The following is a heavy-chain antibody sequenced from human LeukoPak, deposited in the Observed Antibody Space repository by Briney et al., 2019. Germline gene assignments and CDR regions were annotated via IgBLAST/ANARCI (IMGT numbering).Heavy chain of an antibody. D-gene: IGHD2-2*01. V-gene: IGHV3-21*01. CDR1: GFTFRSYT. J-gene: IGHJ4*02. Sequence: NPGGSLRLSCAASGFTFRSYTMNWVRQAPGKGLEXXXSISSSSSSIYYADSVKGRFTISRDNAKKSLYLQMNSLRAEDTAMYYCARGFCTSTSCYGSYWGQGTLVTVSS. CDR2: ISSSSSSI. CDR3: ARGFCTSTSCYGSY.